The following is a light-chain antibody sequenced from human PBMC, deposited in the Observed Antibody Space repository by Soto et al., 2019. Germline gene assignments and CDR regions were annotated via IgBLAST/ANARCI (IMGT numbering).Light chain of an antibody. V-gene: IGKV1-5*03. J-gene: IGKJ1*01. CDR2: KAS. Sequence: DLQMTQSPSTLPASVGDRVTITCRASQSISSWLAWHQQKPGRAPKLLISKASILESGVPSRFSGRGSGTDFTLTIIGLQPYDFSIYYCQQYISYWVFGQGTKVDIK. CDR1: QSISSW. CDR3: QQYISYWV.